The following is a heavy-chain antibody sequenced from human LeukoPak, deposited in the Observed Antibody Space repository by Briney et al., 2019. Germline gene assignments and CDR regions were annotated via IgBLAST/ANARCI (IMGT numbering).Heavy chain of an antibody. CDR3: ARVNRVVVPAAAPYYYYMDV. CDR2: INPNSGGT. CDR1: GYTFTVYY. J-gene: IGHJ6*03. V-gene: IGHV1-2*02. D-gene: IGHD2-2*01. Sequence: ASVTVSCKASGYTFTVYYMHWVRQAPGQGLEWMGWINPNSGGTNYAQKFQGRVTMTRDTSISTAYMELSRLRSDDTAVYYCARVNRVVVPAAAPYYYYMDVWGKGTTVTVSS.